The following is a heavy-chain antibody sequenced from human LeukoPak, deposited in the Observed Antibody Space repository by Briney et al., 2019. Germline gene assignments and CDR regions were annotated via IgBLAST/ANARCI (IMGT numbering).Heavy chain of an antibody. V-gene: IGHV4-61*08. CDR2: IYYSGST. CDR1: GGSINSGDNY. CDR3: ARDKAIDYYGSGSYYYGFDY. D-gene: IGHD3-10*01. Sequence: PPETLSLTCTVSGGSINSGDNYWRWIRQPPGKGLEWVGYIYYSGSTNYNPSLKSRVTISVDTSKNQFSLKLSSVTAADTAVYYCARDKAIDYYGSGSYYYGFDYWGQGTLVTVSS. J-gene: IGHJ4*02.